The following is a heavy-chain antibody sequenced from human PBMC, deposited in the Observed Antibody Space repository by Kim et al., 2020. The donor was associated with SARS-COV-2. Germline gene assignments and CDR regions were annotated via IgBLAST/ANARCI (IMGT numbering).Heavy chain of an antibody. J-gene: IGHJ5*02. CDR2: INHSGST. CDR1: GGSFSGYY. CDR3: ARALRITMIVVVIGGWFDP. Sequence: SETLSLTCAVYGGSFSGYYWSWIRQPPGKGLEWIGEINHSGSTNYNPSLKSRVTISVDTSKNQFSLKLSSVTAADTAVYYCARALRITMIVVVIGGWFDPWGQGTLVTVSS. D-gene: IGHD3-22*01. V-gene: IGHV4-34*01.